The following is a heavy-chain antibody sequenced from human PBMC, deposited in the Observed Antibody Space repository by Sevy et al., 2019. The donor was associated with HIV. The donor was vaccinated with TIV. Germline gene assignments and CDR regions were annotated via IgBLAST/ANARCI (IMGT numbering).Heavy chain of an antibody. D-gene: IGHD6-13*01. CDR3: ASGVGGQQLVFYYYYGMDV. J-gene: IGHJ6*02. V-gene: IGHV3-53*01. CDR1: GFTVSSNY. Sequence: GGSLRLSCAASGFTVSSNYMSWVRQAPGKGLEWVSVIYSGGSTYYADSVKGRFTISRENTKNTLYLQMNSLRAEDTAVYYCASGVGGQQLVFYYYYGMDVWGQGTTVTVSS. CDR2: IYSGGST.